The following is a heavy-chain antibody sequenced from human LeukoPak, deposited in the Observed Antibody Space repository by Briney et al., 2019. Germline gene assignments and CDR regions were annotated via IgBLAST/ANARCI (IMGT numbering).Heavy chain of an antibody. V-gene: IGHV3-23*01. D-gene: IGHD3-10*02. CDR3: PRDRDYYVAMGV. CDR1: GFTFSAYA. Sequence: GGSLRHSCEASGFTFSAYAMPWVRQAPGKGLEWVSSIGSHNKPHYSEAVKGRFAISRDNSKSMLFLQLNSLRADDAAPYYFPRDRDYYVAMGVWGQGTTVTVSS. CDR2: IGSHNKP. J-gene: IGHJ6*02.